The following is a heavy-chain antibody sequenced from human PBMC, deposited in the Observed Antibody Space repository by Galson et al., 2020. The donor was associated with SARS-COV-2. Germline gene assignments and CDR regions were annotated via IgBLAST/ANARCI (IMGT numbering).Heavy chain of an antibody. CDR1: GFTFSSYA. CDR3: ARADSGSYYGAFDP. CDR2: ISYDGSNK. D-gene: IGHD1-26*01. J-gene: IGHJ5*02. V-gene: IGHV3-30*04. Sequence: QLGESLKISCAASGFTFSSYAMHWVRQAPGKGLEWVAVISYDGSNKYYADSVKGRFTISRDNSKNTLYLQMNSLRAEDTAVYYCARADSGSYYGAFDPWGQGTLVTVSS.